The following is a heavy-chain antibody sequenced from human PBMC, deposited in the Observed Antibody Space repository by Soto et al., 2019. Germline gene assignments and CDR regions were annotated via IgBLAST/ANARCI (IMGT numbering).Heavy chain of an antibody. J-gene: IGHJ4*02. CDR1: GFTFSSYS. V-gene: IGHV3-21*01. CDR3: ARDTIFGVAYYFDY. D-gene: IGHD3-3*01. CDR2: ISSSSSYI. Sequence: PGGSLRLSCAASGFTFSSYSMNWVRQAPGKGLEWVSSISSSSSYIYYADSVKGRFTISRDNAKNSLYLQMNSLRAEDTAVYYCARDTIFGVAYYFDYWGQGTLVTVSS.